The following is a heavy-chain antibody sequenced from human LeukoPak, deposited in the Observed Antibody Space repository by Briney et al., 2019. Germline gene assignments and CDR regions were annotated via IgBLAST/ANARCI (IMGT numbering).Heavy chain of an antibody. Sequence: GGSLRLSCAASGFTFTSTSMNWVRQAPGKGLEWVSGISGSGGSTGYADSVKGRFTISRDNSKNTLYLQMNSLRAEDTAVYYCAKDPRTILSFDIWGQGTMVTVSS. V-gene: IGHV3-23*01. CDR2: ISGSGGST. CDR3: AKDPRTILSFDI. CDR1: GFTFTSTS. J-gene: IGHJ3*02. D-gene: IGHD3-9*01.